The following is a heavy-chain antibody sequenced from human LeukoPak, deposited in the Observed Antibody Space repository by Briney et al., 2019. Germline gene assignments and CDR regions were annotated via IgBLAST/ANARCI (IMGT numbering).Heavy chain of an antibody. CDR1: GFTFSSYA. D-gene: IGHD6-19*01. CDR2: ISGSGGST. V-gene: IGHV3-23*01. CDR3: ARACYSSGWHSDH. J-gene: IGHJ4*02. Sequence: QPGGSLRLSCAASGFTFSSYAMSWVRQAPGKGLEWVSAISGSGGSTYYADSVKGRFTISRDSSKNTLYLQMNSLRADDTAVYYCARACYSSGWHSDHWGQGTLVTVSS.